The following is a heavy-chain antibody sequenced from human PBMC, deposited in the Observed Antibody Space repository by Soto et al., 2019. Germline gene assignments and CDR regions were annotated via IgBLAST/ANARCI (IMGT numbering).Heavy chain of an antibody. J-gene: IGHJ3*02. CDR3: AHPRGYGVFDAYDI. CDR1: GFTFSIYA. V-gene: IGHV3-23*01. CDR2: LNAGGDNT. Sequence: GGSLRLSCVASGFTFSIYALSWVRQAPGKGLEWVSALNAGGDNTYYADSVKGRFTITRDNSMSALYLQMNSLRIEDTAVYYCAHPRGYGVFDAYDIWGQGTTVTVSS. D-gene: IGHD4-17*01.